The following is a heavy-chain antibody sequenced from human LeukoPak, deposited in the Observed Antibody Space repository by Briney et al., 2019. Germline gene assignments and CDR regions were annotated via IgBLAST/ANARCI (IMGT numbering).Heavy chain of an antibody. J-gene: IGHJ4*02. D-gene: IGHD7-27*01. CDR3: ARPRTGILCHFDY. V-gene: IGHV1-2*02. Sequence: ASVKVSCKASLYTFTRYHMHWVRQPPAHGLEGMGWISRNSGGTNYAQKFEGRFTITSERYITIEYMALSRLRSADKDVYYCARPRTGILCHFDYWGQGTLVTVSS. CDR1: LYTFTRYH. CDR2: ISRNSGGT.